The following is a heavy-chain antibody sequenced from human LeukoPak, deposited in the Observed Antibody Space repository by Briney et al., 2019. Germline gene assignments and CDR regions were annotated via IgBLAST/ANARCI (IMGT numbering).Heavy chain of an antibody. CDR2: INPNSGGT. Sequence: ASVKVSCKASGYTFIGDYMHWVRQAPGQGLEWMGWINPNSGGTNYAQKFQGRVTMTRDTSISTAYMELSRLRSDDTAVYYCARERDQVVGHNWNAPGAFDIWGQGTTVTVSS. D-gene: IGHD1-1*01. V-gene: IGHV1-2*02. CDR3: ARERDQVVGHNWNAPGAFDI. CDR1: GYTFIGDY. J-gene: IGHJ3*02.